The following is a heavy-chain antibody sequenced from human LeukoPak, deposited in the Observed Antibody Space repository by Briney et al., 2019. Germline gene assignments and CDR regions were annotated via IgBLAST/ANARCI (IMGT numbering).Heavy chain of an antibody. Sequence: GASVKVSCKASGYTFTSYYMHWVRQAPGQGLEWMGIINPSGGSTSYAQKFQGRVTMTRDTSTSTVYMELSSLRSEDTAVYYYARACLGIDYFDYWGQGTLVTVSS. D-gene: IGHD7-27*01. J-gene: IGHJ4*02. V-gene: IGHV1-46*01. CDR1: GYTFTSYY. CDR3: ARACLGIDYFDY. CDR2: INPSGGST.